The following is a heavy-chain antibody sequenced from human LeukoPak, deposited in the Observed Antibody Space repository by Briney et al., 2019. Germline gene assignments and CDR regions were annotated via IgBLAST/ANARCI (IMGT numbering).Heavy chain of an antibody. J-gene: IGHJ4*02. V-gene: IGHV3-23*01. CDR1: GFTFNFYA. CDR3: AKKRGSNFGAFDY. CDR2: ISGTDGRT. D-gene: IGHD5-18*01. Sequence: GGSLRLSCAASGFTFNFYAMSWIRQPLGKGLEWVSAISGTDGRTYYADSVKGRFTISRDNSKNTLYLQMNSLRVEDTAVYYCAKKRGSNFGAFDYWGQGILVTVSS.